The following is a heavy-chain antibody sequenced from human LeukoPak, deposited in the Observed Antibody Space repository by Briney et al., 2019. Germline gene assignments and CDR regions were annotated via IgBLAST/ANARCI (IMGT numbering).Heavy chain of an antibody. CDR1: GGSISSSSYY. J-gene: IGHJ5*02. CDR2: IYYSGST. V-gene: IGHV4-39*01. CDR3: ACQVLRYFDWLLPTGFDP. Sequence: SEALSLTCTVSGGSISSSSYYWGWIRQPPGKGLEWIGSIYYSGSTYYNPSLKSRVTISVDTSKNQFSLKLSSVTAADTAVYYCACQVLRYFDWLLPTGFDPWGQGTLVTVSS. D-gene: IGHD3-9*01.